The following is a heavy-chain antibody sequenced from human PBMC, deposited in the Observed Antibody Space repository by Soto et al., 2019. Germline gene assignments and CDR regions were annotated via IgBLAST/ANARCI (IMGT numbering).Heavy chain of an antibody. CDR3: ARSSGAYRPFDS. V-gene: IGHV4-4*07. D-gene: IGHD6-19*01. CDR2: IYTSGST. J-gene: IGHJ4*02. Sequence: SETLSLTCTVSGRSISSYYWSWIRQPAGKGLEWIGRIYTSGSTNYDPSLKSRVTMSVDKSKNQFSLKLSSVTAADTAVYYCARSSGAYRPFDSWGQGTLVTVSS. CDR1: GRSISSYY.